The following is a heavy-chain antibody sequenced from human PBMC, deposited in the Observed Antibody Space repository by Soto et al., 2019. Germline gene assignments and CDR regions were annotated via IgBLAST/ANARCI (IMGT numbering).Heavy chain of an antibody. CDR1: GGSISSGDYY. CDR3: VGPVGYYYGMDV. V-gene: IGHV4-30-4*01. J-gene: IGHJ6*02. CDR2: IYYSGST. D-gene: IGHD1-26*01. Sequence: SETLSLTCTVSGGSISSGDYYWSWIRQPPGKGLEWIGYIYYSGSTYYNPSPKSRVTISVDTSKNQFSLKLSSVTAADTAVYYCVGPVGYYYGMDVWGQGTTVTVSS.